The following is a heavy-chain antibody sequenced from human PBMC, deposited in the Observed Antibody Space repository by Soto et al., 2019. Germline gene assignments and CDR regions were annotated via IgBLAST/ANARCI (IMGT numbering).Heavy chain of an antibody. CDR3: ARVGPDSGRSDYYYGMDV. J-gene: IGHJ6*04. CDR1: GGTFSSYA. D-gene: IGHD1-26*01. V-gene: IGHV1-69*06. CDR2: IIPIFGTA. Sequence: GASVKVSCKASGGTFSSYAISWVRQAPGQGLEWMGGIIPIFGTANYAQKFQGRVTITADKSTSTAYMELSSLRSEDTAVYYCARVGPDSGRSDYYYGMDVWGKGTTVTV.